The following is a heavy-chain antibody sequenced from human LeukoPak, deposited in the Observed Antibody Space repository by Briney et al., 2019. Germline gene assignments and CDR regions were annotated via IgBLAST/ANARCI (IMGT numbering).Heavy chain of an antibody. V-gene: IGHV3-30*03. Sequence: GGSLRLSCEASEFTFSNYGMHWVRQAPGKGLEWLAVISNDGSSRQYRDSVKGRFTVSRDNSKNTLYLQMNSLRAEDAAVYYCVSGTCGGSCYILDYWGQGTLVTVSS. CDR3: VSGTCGGSCYILDY. CDR1: EFTFSNYG. J-gene: IGHJ4*02. CDR2: ISNDGSSR. D-gene: IGHD2-15*01.